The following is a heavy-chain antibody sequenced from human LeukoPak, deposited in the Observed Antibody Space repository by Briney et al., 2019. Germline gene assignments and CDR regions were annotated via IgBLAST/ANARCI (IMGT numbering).Heavy chain of an antibody. CDR3: ARHYYDSSGFLWYFDL. CDR1: GGSISSGAYF. CDR2: VYYSGST. V-gene: IGHV4-31*03. D-gene: IGHD3-22*01. Sequence: SETLSLTCTVSGGSISSGAYFWSWIRQHPGKGLEWIGYVYYSGSTHYNPSLKSRVTISVDTSKNQFSLKLNSVTVADSAVYYCARHYYDSSGFLWYFDLWGRGTLVTVSS. J-gene: IGHJ2*01.